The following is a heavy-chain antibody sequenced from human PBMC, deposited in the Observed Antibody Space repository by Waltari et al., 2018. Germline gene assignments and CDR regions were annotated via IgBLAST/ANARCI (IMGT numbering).Heavy chain of an antibody. J-gene: IGHJ6*02. CDR3: ARGQWLVTYYYYGMDV. CDR1: GGSFSGYY. Sequence: QVQLQQWGAGLLKPSETLSLTCAVYGGSFSGYYWSWIRQPPGKGLEWIGEIKQSGSTNYNPSLKSRVTISVDTSKNQFSLKLSSVTAADTAVYYCARGQWLVTYYYYGMDVWGQGTTVTVSS. D-gene: IGHD6-19*01. V-gene: IGHV4-34*01. CDR2: IKQSGST.